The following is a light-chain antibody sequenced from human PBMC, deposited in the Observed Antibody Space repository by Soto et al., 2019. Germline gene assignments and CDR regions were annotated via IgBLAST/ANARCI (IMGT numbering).Light chain of an antibody. V-gene: IGLV2-14*01. CDR3: SSYTTSSTLV. Sequence: QSVLTQPASVSGSPGQSITISCTGTSSDVAYYNFVSWYQQHPGKAPQLLIYEVSSRPSGVSDRFSGSKSGNTASLTISGLQAEDEADYYCSSYTTSSTLVFGGGTKLTVL. CDR2: EVS. J-gene: IGLJ2*01. CDR1: SSDVAYYNF.